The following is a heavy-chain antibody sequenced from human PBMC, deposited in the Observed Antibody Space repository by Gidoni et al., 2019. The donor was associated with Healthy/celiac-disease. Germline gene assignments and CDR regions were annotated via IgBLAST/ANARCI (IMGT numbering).Heavy chain of an antibody. J-gene: IGHJ3*02. Sequence: QLQLQESGPGLVKHSETRSLPCTVSGGSISSSSYYWGWIRQPPGKGLEWIGSIYYSGSTYYNPSLKSRVTISVDTSKNQFSLKLSSVTAADTAVYYCARDSLSIFGDAFDIWGQGTMVTVSS. D-gene: IGHD3-3*01. CDR3: ARDSLSIFGDAFDI. CDR1: GGSISSSSYY. CDR2: IYYSGST. V-gene: IGHV4-39*07.